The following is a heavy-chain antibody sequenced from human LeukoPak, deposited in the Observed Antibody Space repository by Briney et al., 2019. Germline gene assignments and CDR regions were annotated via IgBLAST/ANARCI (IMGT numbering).Heavy chain of an antibody. D-gene: IGHD3-9*01. CDR3: ARGQAKDSKASFDWLLTMYYFDY. J-gene: IGHJ4*02. Sequence: SETLSLTCAVYGGSFSGYYWSWIRQPPGKGLEWIGEINHSGSTNYNPSLKSRVTISVDTSKNQFSLKLSSVTAADTAVYYCARGQAKDSKASFDWLLTMYYFDYWGQGTLVTVSS. CDR2: INHSGST. CDR1: GGSFSGYY. V-gene: IGHV4-34*01.